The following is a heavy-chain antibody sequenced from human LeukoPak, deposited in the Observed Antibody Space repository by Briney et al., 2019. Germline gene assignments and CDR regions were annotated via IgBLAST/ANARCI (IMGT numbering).Heavy chain of an antibody. Sequence: GGSLRLSCAASGFTFSSYGMHWVRQAPGKGLEWVAVISYDGSIEYYADSVKGRFSISGDNSKNTLYLQVNSLRAEDTALYYCAKGISSGYFDYWGQGTLVTVSS. J-gene: IGHJ4*02. D-gene: IGHD3-22*01. CDR1: GFTFSSYG. V-gene: IGHV3-30*18. CDR3: AKGISSGYFDY. CDR2: ISYDGSIE.